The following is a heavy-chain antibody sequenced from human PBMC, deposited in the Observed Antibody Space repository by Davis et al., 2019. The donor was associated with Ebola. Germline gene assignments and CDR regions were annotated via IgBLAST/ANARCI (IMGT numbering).Heavy chain of an antibody. CDR2: IIPVSGIP. V-gene: IGHV1-69*13. Sequence: SVKVSCKASGGTFNTYAISWVRQAPGQGLDWMGGIIPVSGIPKYAQKFQGRVTITADESTSTGYMELSSLRSEDTAVYYCAKDRYYDNNPLYYESECWGQGTLVTVSS. J-gene: IGHJ4*02. CDR3: AKDRYYDNNPLYYESEC. CDR1: GGTFNTYA. D-gene: IGHD3-22*01.